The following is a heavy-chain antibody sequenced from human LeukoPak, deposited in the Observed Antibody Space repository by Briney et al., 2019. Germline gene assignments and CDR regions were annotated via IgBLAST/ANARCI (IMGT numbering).Heavy chain of an antibody. D-gene: IGHD5-18*01. CDR1: GGSISSSSYY. Sequence: SETLSLTCTVSGGSISSSSYYWGWIRQPPGKGLEWIGSIYYSGSTYYNPSLKSRVTISVDTSKNQFSLKLSSVTAADTAVYYCARGQDTAMETHDAFDIWGQGTMVTVSS. V-gene: IGHV4-39*07. CDR2: IYYSGST. J-gene: IGHJ3*02. CDR3: ARGQDTAMETHDAFDI.